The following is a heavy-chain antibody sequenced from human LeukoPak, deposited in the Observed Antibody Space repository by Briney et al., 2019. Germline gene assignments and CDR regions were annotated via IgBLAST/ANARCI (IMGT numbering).Heavy chain of an antibody. V-gene: IGHV1-46*01. CDR2: INPSGGST. CDR1: GYTFTSYY. J-gene: IGHJ4*02. D-gene: IGHD3-10*01. CDR3: ARAGITMVRGVIGDKYYFDY. Sequence: ASVKVSCKASGYTFTSYYMHRVRQAPGQGLEWMGIINPSGGSTSYAQKFQGRVTMTRDTSTSTVYMELSSLRSEDTAVYYCARAGITMVRGVIGDKYYFDYWGQGTLVTVSS.